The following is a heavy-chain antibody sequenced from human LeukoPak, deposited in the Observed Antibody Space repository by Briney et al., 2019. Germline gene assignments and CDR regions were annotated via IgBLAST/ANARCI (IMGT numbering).Heavy chain of an antibody. Sequence: SETLSLACAVYGGSFSGYYWSWIRQPPGRGLGWIGEINHSGSTNYNPSLKSRVTISVDTSKNQFSLKLSSVTAADTAVYYCASTLYLYYYDSSGYYYWGQGTLVTVSS. D-gene: IGHD3-22*01. CDR2: INHSGST. V-gene: IGHV4-34*01. CDR3: ASTLYLYYYDSSGYYY. CDR1: GGSFSGYY. J-gene: IGHJ4*02.